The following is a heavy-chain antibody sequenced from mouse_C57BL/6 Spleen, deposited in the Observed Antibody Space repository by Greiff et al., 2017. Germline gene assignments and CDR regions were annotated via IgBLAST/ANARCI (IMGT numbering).Heavy chain of an antibody. J-gene: IGHJ2*01. V-gene: IGHV1-69*01. D-gene: IGHD2-3*01. Sequence: VQLQQSGAELVMPGASVKLSCKASGYTFTSYWMHWVKQRPGQGLEWIGEIDPSDSYTNYNQKFKGKSTLTVDKSSSTAYMQLSSLTSEDSAVYYCARYEIYDGYYFDYWGQGTTLTVSS. CDR3: ARYEIYDGYYFDY. CDR1: GYTFTSYW. CDR2: IDPSDSYT.